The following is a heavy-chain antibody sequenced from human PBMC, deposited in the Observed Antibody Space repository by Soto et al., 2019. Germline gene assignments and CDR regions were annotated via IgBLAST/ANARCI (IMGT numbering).Heavy chain of an antibody. CDR3: ARGTRTCDY. J-gene: IGHJ4*02. D-gene: IGHD4-17*01. CDR1: GYTFTGYD. CDR2: MNPNRGNT. Sequence: QVQLVQSGAEVKKPGASVKVSCKASGYTFTGYDINWVRQATGQGLEWMGWMNPNRGNTGYAQKFQGRVTMTRNTYISTAFKELSSLRSEDTGVYYCARGTRTCDYWGQGTLATVSS. V-gene: IGHV1-8*01.